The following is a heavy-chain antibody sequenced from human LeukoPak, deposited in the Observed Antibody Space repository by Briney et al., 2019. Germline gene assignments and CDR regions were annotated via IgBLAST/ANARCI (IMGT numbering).Heavy chain of an antibody. J-gene: IGHJ6*02. V-gene: IGHV1-2*02. D-gene: IGHD3-9*01. CDR3: ARDLLTYYDILTGSENYYYYYGMDV. Sequence: GASVKVSCKASGYTFTGYYMHWVRQAPGQGLEWMGWINPNSGGTNYAQEFQGRVTMTRDTSISTAYMELSRLRSDDTAVYYCARDLLTYYDILTGSENYYYYYGMDVWGQGTTVTVSS. CDR1: GYTFTGYY. CDR2: INPNSGGT.